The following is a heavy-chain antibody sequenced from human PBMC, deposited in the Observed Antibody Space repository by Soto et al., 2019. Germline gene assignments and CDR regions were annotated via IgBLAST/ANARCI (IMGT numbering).Heavy chain of an antibody. CDR2: IYYSGST. CDR1: GGTISSGGYY. CDR3: ARDPAPHYYGSGSALGWFDP. J-gene: IGHJ5*02. Sequence: QVQLQESGLGLVKPSQTLCLTCTVSGGTISSGGYYWSWIRQHPGRGLEWIGYIYYSGSTYYNPSLKSRVTISVDTSKNQFSLKLSSVTAADTAVYYCARDPAPHYYGSGSALGWFDPWGQGTLVTVSS. V-gene: IGHV4-31*03. D-gene: IGHD3-10*01.